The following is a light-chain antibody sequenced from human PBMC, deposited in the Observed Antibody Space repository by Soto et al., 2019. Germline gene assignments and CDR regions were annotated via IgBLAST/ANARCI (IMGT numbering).Light chain of an antibody. V-gene: IGKV3-20*01. CDR1: QSSNSKY. CDR3: QQYGPSRWT. J-gene: IGKJ1*01. Sequence: EIVLTQSPDTLSLSPGERATLSCRAGQSSNSKYLAWYQQKPGQAPRLLIYGVSNRATGIPDRFSGSGSGTDFTLIISRLEPEDFAMYYCQQYGPSRWTFGQGTKVEIK. CDR2: GVS.